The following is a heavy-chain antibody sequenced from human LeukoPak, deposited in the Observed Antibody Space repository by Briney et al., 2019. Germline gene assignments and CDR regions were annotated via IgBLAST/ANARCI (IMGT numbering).Heavy chain of an antibody. CDR2: VKQDGSRK. CDR1: GFTFSSYA. J-gene: IGHJ3*02. Sequence: PGRSLRLSCAASGFTFSSYAMHWVRQAPGKGLEWVANVKQDGSRKYYVDSVKGRFTISRDNARNSLYLEMNSLRVEDTAVYYCARDWGDESRGQFDAFDIWGQGTRVTVSS. D-gene: IGHD3-16*01. V-gene: IGHV3-7*04. CDR3: ARDWGDESRGQFDAFDI.